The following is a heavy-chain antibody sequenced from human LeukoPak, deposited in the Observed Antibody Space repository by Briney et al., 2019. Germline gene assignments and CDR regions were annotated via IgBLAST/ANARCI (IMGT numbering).Heavy chain of an antibody. CDR1: GGSISSYY. CDR3: ASECSGGSCYS. CDR2: IYHSGST. V-gene: IGHV4-38-2*02. D-gene: IGHD2-15*01. Sequence: PSETLSLTCTVSGGSISSYYWSWIRQPPGKGLEWIGSIYHSGSTYYNPSLKSRVTISVDTSKNQFSLKLSSVTAADTAVYYCASECSGGSCYSWGQGTLVTVSS. J-gene: IGHJ4*02.